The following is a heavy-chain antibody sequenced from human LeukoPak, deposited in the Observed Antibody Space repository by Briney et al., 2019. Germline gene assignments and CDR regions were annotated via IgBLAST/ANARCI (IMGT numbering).Heavy chain of an antibody. CDR1: GFTFSDYY. Sequence: PGGSLRLSCAASGFTFSDYYMSWIRQAPGKGLEWVSYISSSTSTIQYADSVKGRFTISRDNAKNSLYLQMKSLRAEDTAVYYCAKGGGYEAQYYYYYLDVWGKGTTVTISS. CDR3: AKGGGYEAQYYYYYLDV. J-gene: IGHJ6*03. CDR2: ISSSTSTI. D-gene: IGHD5-12*01. V-gene: IGHV3-11*04.